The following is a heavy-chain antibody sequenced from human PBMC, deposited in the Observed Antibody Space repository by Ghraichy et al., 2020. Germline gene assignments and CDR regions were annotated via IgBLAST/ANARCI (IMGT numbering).Heavy chain of an antibody. Sequence: SETLSLTCTVSGGSISSSNYFWGWIRQPPGKGLEWIGSIYFSGSTYFNPSLKSRVTISVDTSKNQLSLKLSSVTAADTAVYYCARRETSGWLLLDYWGQGTLVTVSS. CDR1: GGSISSSNYF. CDR3: ARRETSGWLLLDY. V-gene: IGHV4-39*01. D-gene: IGHD6-19*01. CDR2: IYFSGST. J-gene: IGHJ4*02.